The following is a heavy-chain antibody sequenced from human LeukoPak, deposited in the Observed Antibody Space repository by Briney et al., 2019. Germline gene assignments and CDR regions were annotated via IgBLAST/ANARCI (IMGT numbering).Heavy chain of an antibody. CDR1: GYTFTSYG. CDR2: ISAYNGNT. D-gene: IGHD3-22*01. CDR3: ARYYYDSSGYPNLFDY. Sequence: ASVKVSCKASGYTFTSYGISWVRQAPGQGLEWMGWISAYNGNTNYAQKLQGRVTMTTDTSTSTAYMELRSLRSDDTAVYYCARYYYDSSGYPNLFDYWGQGTLVTVSS. J-gene: IGHJ4*02. V-gene: IGHV1-18*01.